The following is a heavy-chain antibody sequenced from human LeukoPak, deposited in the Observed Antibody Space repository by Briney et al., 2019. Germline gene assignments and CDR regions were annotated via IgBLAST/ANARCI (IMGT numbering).Heavy chain of an antibody. J-gene: IGHJ5*02. Sequence: ASVKVSCKASGYTFTSYGISWVRQAPGQGLEWMGWISAYNGNTNYAQKLQGRVTMTTDTSTSTAYMELRSLRSDDTAVYYCARDQILRYFDWLSGGGVNWFDPWGQGTLVTVSS. D-gene: IGHD3-9*01. CDR2: ISAYNGNT. V-gene: IGHV1-18*01. CDR3: ARDQILRYFDWLSGGGVNWFDP. CDR1: GYTFTSYG.